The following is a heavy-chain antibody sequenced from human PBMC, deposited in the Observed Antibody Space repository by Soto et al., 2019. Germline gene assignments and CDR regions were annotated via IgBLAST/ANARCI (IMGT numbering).Heavy chain of an antibody. CDR1: GFTFSSYA. J-gene: IGHJ6*02. CDR2: ISYDGSNK. D-gene: IGHD6-19*01. Sequence: QVQLVESGGGVVQPGRSLRLSCAASGFTFSSYAMHWVRQAPGKGLEWVAVISYDGSNKYYADSVKGRFTISRDNSKNTLYLQMNSLRAEDTAVYYCARGGSGWYKAGMDVWGQGTTVTVSS. CDR3: ARGGSGWYKAGMDV. V-gene: IGHV3-30-3*01.